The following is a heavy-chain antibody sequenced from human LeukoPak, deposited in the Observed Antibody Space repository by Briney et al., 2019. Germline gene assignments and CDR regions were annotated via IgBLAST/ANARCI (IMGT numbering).Heavy chain of an antibody. D-gene: IGHD6-19*01. Sequence: GESLKISCKGSGYSFTNYWIGWVRQMPGKGLEWMGIIYPGDSDAKYSPSFQGQVTISADKSINTAYLQWSSLKDSDTAMYYCARQTSGWYGGDYWGQGTLVTVSS. CDR3: ARQTSGWYGGDY. J-gene: IGHJ4*02. CDR2: IYPGDSDA. V-gene: IGHV5-51*01. CDR1: GYSFTNYW.